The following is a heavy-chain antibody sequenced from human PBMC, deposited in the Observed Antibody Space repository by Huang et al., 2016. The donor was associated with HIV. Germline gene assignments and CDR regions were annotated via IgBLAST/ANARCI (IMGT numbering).Heavy chain of an antibody. J-gene: IGHJ3*02. CDR1: GYTRTELS. V-gene: IGHV1-24*01. Sequence: QVQLVQSGAEVKKPGASVKVSCKVSGYTRTELSIHWVRQAPGKGREWMGGFAPEQGETIYAQNFQGRVTMTEDTSTDTAYMERHSLRPEDTAVYYCAAGYDTYYDIWGQGTMVIASS. CDR2: FAPEQGET. CDR3: AAGYDTYYDI. D-gene: IGHD2-21*01.